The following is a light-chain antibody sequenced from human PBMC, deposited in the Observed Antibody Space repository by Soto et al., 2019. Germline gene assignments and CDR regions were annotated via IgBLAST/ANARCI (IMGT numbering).Light chain of an antibody. J-gene: IGKJ5*01. CDR3: QQSHNTLPIT. CDR2: AAS. V-gene: IGKV1-39*01. Sequence: DIQMTQSPSSLSASVGDRVTINCRASQSIATYLNWYHQKPGKAPKLLIYAASSLQSGVPSRFSGNGSGTDFTLTISSLQPEDFATYYCQQSHNTLPITFGQGTRLEIK. CDR1: QSIATY.